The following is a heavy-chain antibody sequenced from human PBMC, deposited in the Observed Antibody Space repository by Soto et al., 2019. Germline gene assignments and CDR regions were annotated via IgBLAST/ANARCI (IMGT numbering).Heavy chain of an antibody. CDR2: INHGGST. J-gene: IGHJ4*02. Sequence: SEPLSLTCAVYGGSFSGYYWSWIRQPPGKGLEWIGEINHGGSTYYNPSFKSRVTISVDTSKNQFSLRLSSVTAADTAVYFCATAIRNSGGEYWGQGMLVTVSS. V-gene: IGHV4-34*01. CDR1: GGSFSGYY. D-gene: IGHD3-16*01. CDR3: ATAIRNSGGEY.